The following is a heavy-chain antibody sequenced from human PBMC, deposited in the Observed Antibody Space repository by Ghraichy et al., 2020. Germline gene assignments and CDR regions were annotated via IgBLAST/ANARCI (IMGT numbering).Heavy chain of an antibody. V-gene: IGHV3-7*01. CDR2: IKPDGSEK. D-gene: IGHD1-7*01. CDR1: GFTFSSYW. J-gene: IGHJ5*01. Sequence: GGSLRLSCAASGFTFSSYWMNWVRQVPGKGLEWVANIKPDGSEKFSVDSVKGRFTISRDNTKNSLYLQMNSLRAEDTAVYHCARGDRGITQYNWFDSWGQGTLVTVSS. CDR3: ARGDRGITQYNWFDS.